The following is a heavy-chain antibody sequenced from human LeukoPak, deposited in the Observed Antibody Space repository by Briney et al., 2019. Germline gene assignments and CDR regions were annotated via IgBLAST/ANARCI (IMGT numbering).Heavy chain of an antibody. J-gene: IGHJ4*02. CDR2: ISSSSSTI. D-gene: IGHD6-19*01. V-gene: IGHV3-48*04. CDR3: AREVVGTPDY. Sequence: GGSLRLSCAASGFTFSSSSMNWVRQAPGKGLEWLSYISSSSSTIYYADSVKGRFTISRDNAKNSLYLQINSLKAEDTAVYYCAREVVGTPDYWGQGTLVTVSS. CDR1: GFTFSSSS.